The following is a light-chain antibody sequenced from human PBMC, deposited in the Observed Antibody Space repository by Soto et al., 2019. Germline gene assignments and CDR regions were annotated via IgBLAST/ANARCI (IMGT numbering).Light chain of an antibody. CDR1: QAISSY. V-gene: IGKV1-9*01. CDR3: QQLNSYLT. J-gene: IGKJ4*01. CDR2: DAS. Sequence: DIQLTQSPSFLSASVGDRVTITCRASQAISSYLAWYQQKPGKAPKLLIYDASTLQSGVPSRFSGSRSGTEFILTISSLQPEDFATYYCQQLNSYLTFGRGTKVEIK.